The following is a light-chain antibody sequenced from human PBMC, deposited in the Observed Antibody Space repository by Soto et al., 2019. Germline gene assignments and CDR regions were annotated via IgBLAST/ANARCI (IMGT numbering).Light chain of an antibody. Sequence: AIQMTQSPSYLSASIGDRVTITCRASKAIRNALGWFQQKPGKAPNLLISAASSLHSGVPCRFSGSASGTDFTLTISSLQPEDSATYYCLQDYNYPLSFGGGTTLEIK. CDR2: AAS. J-gene: IGKJ4*01. CDR3: LQDYNYPLS. CDR1: KAIRNA. V-gene: IGKV1-6*01.